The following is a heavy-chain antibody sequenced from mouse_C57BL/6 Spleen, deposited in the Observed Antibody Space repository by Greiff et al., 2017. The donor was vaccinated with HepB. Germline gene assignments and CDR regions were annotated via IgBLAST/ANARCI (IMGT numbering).Heavy chain of an antibody. CDR1: GFTFSSYA. V-gene: IGHV5-4*03. CDR3: ARGGYGSIYAMDY. D-gene: IGHD1-1*01. J-gene: IGHJ4*01. CDR2: ISDGGSYT. Sequence: EVKLMESGGGLVKPGGSLKLSCAASGFTFSSYAMSWVRQTPEKRLEWVATISDGGSYTYYPDNVKGRFTISRDNAKNNLYLQMSHLKSEDTAMYYCARGGYGSIYAMDYWGQGTSVTVSS.